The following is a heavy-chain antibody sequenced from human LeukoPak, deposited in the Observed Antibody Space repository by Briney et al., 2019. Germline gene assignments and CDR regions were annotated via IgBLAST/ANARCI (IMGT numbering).Heavy chain of an antibody. CDR1: GFTFSSYA. CDR3: AKDGAPHSSEWYYGMDV. V-gene: IGHV3-23*01. CDR2: ISGSGGST. J-gene: IGHJ6*02. Sequence: GGSLRLSCAASGFTFSSYAMSWVRQAPGKGLEWVSAISGSGGSTYYADSVKGRFTISRDNSKNTLYLQMNSLRAEDTAVYYCAKDGAPHSSEWYYGMDVWGQGTTVTVSS. D-gene: IGHD6-25*01.